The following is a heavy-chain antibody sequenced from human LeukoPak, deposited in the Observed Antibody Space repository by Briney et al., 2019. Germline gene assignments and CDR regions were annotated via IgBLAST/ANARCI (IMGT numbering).Heavy chain of an antibody. CDR3: ARDEPRKGGLLSTDY. CDR1: GYTFTGYY. J-gene: IGHJ4*02. V-gene: IGHV1-2*06. D-gene: IGHD2-21*02. Sequence: ASVKVSCKASGYTFTGYYMHWVPQAPGQGLEWMGRINPNSGGTNYAQKFQGRVTMTRDTSISTAYMELSRLRSDDTAVYYCARDEPRKGGLLSTDYWGQGTLVTVSS. CDR2: INPNSGGT.